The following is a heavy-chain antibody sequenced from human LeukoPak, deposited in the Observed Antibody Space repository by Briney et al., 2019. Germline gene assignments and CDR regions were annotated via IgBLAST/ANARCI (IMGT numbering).Heavy chain of an antibody. Sequence: GGSLRLSCAASGFSFSTCDMTWVRQAPGQGLEWVSVIGGSGYNTYYADSVKARFTISRDNSKNLLYLQLSILRAEDAAVYYWATHFSRPSWGQGTLVTVSS. CDR2: IGGSGYNT. CDR3: ATHFSRPS. J-gene: IGHJ4*02. CDR1: GFSFSTCD. V-gene: IGHV3-23*01.